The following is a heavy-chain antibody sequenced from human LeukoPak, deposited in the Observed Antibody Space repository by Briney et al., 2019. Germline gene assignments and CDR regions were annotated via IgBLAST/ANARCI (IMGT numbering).Heavy chain of an antibody. CDR3: AAMVRGVTFDY. V-gene: IGHV4-59*01. J-gene: IGHJ4*02. CDR1: GGSFSSYY. D-gene: IGHD3-10*01. CDR2: IYYSGST. Sequence: PSETLSLTCAVYGGSFSSYYWSWIRQPPGKGLEWIGYIYYSGSTNYNPSLKSRVTISVDTSKNQFSLKLSSVTAADTAVYYCAAMVRGVTFDYWGQGTLVTVSS.